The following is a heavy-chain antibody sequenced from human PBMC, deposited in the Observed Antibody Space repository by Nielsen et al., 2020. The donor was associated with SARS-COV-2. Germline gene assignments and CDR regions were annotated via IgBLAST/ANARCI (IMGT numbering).Heavy chain of an antibody. CDR3: AKDAGLYYYDSSGTVDY. J-gene: IGHJ4*02. V-gene: IGHV1-2*06. CDR1: GYTFTGYY. D-gene: IGHD3-22*01. Sequence: ASVKVSCKASGYTFTGYYMHWVRQAPGQGLEWMGRINPNSGGTNYAQKFQGRVTVTRDTSISTAYMELTRLRSDDTAVYYCAKDAGLYYYDSSGTVDYWGQGTLVTVSS. CDR2: INPNSGGT.